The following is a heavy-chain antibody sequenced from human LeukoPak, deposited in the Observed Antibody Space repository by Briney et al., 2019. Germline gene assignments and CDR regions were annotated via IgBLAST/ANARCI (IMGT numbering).Heavy chain of an antibody. CDR1: GGSISSYY. V-gene: IGHV4-59*12. CDR3: AREGAIEVVVTDYWYFDL. CDR2: IYYSGST. D-gene: IGHD2-21*02. Sequence: SSETLSLTCIVSGGSISSYYWSWIRQPPGKGLEWVGYIYYSGSTNYNPSLKSRVTISVDTSKNQFSLKLSSVTAADTAVYYCAREGAIEVVVTDYWYFDLWGRGTLVTVSS. J-gene: IGHJ2*01.